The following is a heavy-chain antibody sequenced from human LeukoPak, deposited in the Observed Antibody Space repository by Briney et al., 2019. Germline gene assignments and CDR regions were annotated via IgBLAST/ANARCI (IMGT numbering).Heavy chain of an antibody. V-gene: IGHV6-1*01. D-gene: IGHD5-18*01. CDR1: GDSVSSNSAA. J-gene: IGHJ6*03. Sequence: SQTLSLTCAISGDSVSSNSAAWNWIRQSPSRGLEWLGRTYYRSKWYNDYAVSVKSRITINPDTSKNQFSLQLNSVTPEDTAVYYCARARGYSYGYSRYYYYYMDVWGKGTTVTVSS. CDR2: TYYRSKWYN. CDR3: ARARGYSYGYSRYYYYYMDV.